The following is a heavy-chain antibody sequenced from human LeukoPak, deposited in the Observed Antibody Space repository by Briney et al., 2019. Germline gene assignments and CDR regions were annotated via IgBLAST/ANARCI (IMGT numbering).Heavy chain of an antibody. CDR1: GGTFRTYS. CDR2: IIPIFGTP. V-gene: IGHV1-69*05. CDR3: ARVDRYHFYLDV. J-gene: IGHJ6*03. Sequence: GASVKVSCKASGGTFRTYSVTWVRQAPGQGLEWMGGIIPIFGTPNYAQKFQGRVKVTTGDATGTAYMELSSLTSEDTAIYYCARVDRYHFYLDVWGKGTPVTVSS.